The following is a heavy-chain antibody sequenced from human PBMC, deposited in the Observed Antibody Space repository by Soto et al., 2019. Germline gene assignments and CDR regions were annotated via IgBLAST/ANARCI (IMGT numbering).Heavy chain of an antibody. CDR3: ARAYCSSTSCLSYYGMDV. CDR2: INPSGGST. J-gene: IGHJ6*02. Sequence: ASVKVSCKASGYTFTSYYMHWVRQAPGQGLEWMGIINPSGGSTSYAQKFQGRVTMTTDTSTSTAYMELRSLRSDDTAVYYCARAYCSSTSCLSYYGMDVWGQGTTVTVSS. CDR1: GYTFTSYY. V-gene: IGHV1-46*01. D-gene: IGHD2-2*01.